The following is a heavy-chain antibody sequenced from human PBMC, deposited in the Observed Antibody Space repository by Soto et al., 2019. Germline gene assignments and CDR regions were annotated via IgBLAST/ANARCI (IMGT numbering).Heavy chain of an antibody. Sequence: LSLTCTVSGGSISSNNYYWGWIRQPPGKGLEWIGSIYYSGSTYYNPSLKSRLTISLDTPKNQFSLKLNSVTAADTAVYFCARNYDRYGYDYPYFFDYWGQGTSVTVSS. V-gene: IGHV4-39*01. CDR1: GGSISSNNYY. CDR2: IYYSGST. D-gene: IGHD3-22*01. CDR3: ARNYDRYGYDYPYFFDY. J-gene: IGHJ4*02.